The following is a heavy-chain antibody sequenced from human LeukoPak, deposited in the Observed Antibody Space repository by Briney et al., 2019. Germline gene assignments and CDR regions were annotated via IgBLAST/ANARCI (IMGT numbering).Heavy chain of an antibody. Sequence: PSETLSLTCTVSGGSVSSGSYYWSWIRQPPGQGLEWIGYIYYSGSTNYNPSLRSRVTISVDTSKNQFSLKLSSVTAADTAVYYCARGGEDYGMDVWGKGTTVTVSS. CDR2: IYYSGST. D-gene: IGHD3-10*01. J-gene: IGHJ6*04. CDR3: ARGGEDYGMDV. V-gene: IGHV4-61*01. CDR1: GGSVSSGSYY.